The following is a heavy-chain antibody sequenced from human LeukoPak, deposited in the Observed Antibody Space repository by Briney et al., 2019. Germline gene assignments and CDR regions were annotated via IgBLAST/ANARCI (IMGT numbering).Heavy chain of an antibody. CDR2: IGPTGSDR. CDR3: ATETNGSHYDY. V-gene: IGHV3-21*06. Sequence: GGSLRLSCTAFGLTFSTSGFNWVRQAPGKGLEWVASIGPTGSDRYHADSIKGRFTTSRDNANNFLYLQMNSLRAEDTAVYYCATETNGSHYDYWGQGTLLTVSS. CDR1: GLTFSTSG. D-gene: IGHD1-14*01. J-gene: IGHJ4*02.